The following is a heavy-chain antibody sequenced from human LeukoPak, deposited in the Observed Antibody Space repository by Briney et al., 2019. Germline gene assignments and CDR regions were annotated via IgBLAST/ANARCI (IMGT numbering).Heavy chain of an antibody. CDR1: GYTFTNYD. D-gene: IGHD2-2*01. J-gene: IGHJ5*02. V-gene: IGHV1-8*01. CDR3: ARPHCSSTDCHPPEWFDP. Sequence: ASVKVSCKASGYTFTNYDINWVRQATGQGLEWMGWMNPNSGNTGYAQKFQGRVTMTRNTSISTAYMELSSLRSEDTAVYYCARPHCSSTDCHPPEWFDPWGQGTLVTVSS. CDR2: MNPNSGNT.